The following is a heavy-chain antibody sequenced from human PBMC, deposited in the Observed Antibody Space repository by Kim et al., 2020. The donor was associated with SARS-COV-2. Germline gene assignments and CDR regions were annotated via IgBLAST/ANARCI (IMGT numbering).Heavy chain of an antibody. D-gene: IGHD6-13*01. J-gene: IGHJ6*02. Sequence: GGSLRLSCAASGFTFSSYAMSWVRQAPGKGLEWVSAISGSGGSTYYADSVKGRFTISRDNSKNTLYLQMNSLRAEDTAVYYCAKDSRWQQLVLIGPLLGGMDVWGQGTTVTVSS. V-gene: IGHV3-23*01. CDR3: AKDSRWQQLVLIGPLLGGMDV. CDR1: GFTFSSYA. CDR2: ISGSGGST.